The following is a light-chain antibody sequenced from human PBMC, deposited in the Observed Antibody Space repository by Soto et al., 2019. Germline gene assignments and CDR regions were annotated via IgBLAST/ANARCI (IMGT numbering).Light chain of an antibody. Sequence: EIMLTHSPATLSLSPGERATLSCRARQSVSSFLAWYQQQPGEAPRLLIYDASNRATGIPARFSGSGSGTDFTLTISSLEPEDFAVYYCQQRSNLITFGQGTRLEI. CDR3: QQRSNLIT. CDR2: DAS. J-gene: IGKJ5*01. V-gene: IGKV3-11*01. CDR1: QSVSSF.